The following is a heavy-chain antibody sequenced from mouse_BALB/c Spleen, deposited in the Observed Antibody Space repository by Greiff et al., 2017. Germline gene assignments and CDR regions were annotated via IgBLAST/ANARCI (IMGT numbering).Heavy chain of an antibody. CDR1: GYTFTSYV. J-gene: IGHJ1*01. CDR3: ARWGGNHYDSYWYFDV. Sequence: VQLKQSGPELVKPGASVKMSCKASGYTFTSYVMHWVKQKPGQGLEWIGYINPYNDGTKYNEKFKGKATLTSDKSSSTAYMELSSLTSEDSAVYYCARWGGNHYDSYWYFDVWGAGTTVTVSS. D-gene: IGHD1-1*01. V-gene: IGHV1-14*01. CDR2: INPYNDGT.